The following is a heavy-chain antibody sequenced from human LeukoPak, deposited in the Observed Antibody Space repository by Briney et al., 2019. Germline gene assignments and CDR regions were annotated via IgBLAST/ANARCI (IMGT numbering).Heavy chain of an antibody. J-gene: IGHJ6*02. V-gene: IGHV3-7*04. CDR1: GFTFNHYW. D-gene: IGHD2-15*01. Sequence: GGSLRLSCVTSGFTFNHYWMSWVRQAPGKGLEWVANIDQDGREKYYMDSLKGRFTVSRDNAKNSLHLQMNSLRPEDTAIYYCSRWGPHCSDSTCVRYFYGMDVWGQGTTVTVSS. CDR2: IDQDGREK. CDR3: SRWGPHCSDSTCVRYFYGMDV.